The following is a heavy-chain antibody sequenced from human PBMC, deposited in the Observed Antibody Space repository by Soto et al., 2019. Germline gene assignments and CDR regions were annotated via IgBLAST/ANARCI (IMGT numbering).Heavy chain of an antibody. D-gene: IGHD6-19*01. Sequence: PGGSLRLSCAASGFTFSSYGMHWVRQAPGKGLEWVAVIWYDGSNKYYADSVKGRFTISRDNSKNTLYLQMNSLRAEDTAVYYCARDTSQWLVRPYFDYHGQGTLVTVSS. CDR1: GFTFSSYG. CDR3: ARDTSQWLVRPYFDY. J-gene: IGHJ4*02. CDR2: IWYDGSNK. V-gene: IGHV3-33*01.